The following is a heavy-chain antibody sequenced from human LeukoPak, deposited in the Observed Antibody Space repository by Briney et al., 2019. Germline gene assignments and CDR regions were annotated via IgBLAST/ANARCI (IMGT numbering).Heavy chain of an antibody. CDR2: IYSGGVA. CDR1: EFTVSSNY. D-gene: IGHD3-3*01. Sequence: GGSLRLSCVASEFTVSSNYMTWVRQAPGKGLEWVSVIYSGGVAYYADSVRGRFTISRDDSKNTLYLQMNSLRVEDTAVYYCARESRTSGLDYWGQGTLVTVSS. J-gene: IGHJ4*02. V-gene: IGHV3-66*01. CDR3: ARESRTSGLDY.